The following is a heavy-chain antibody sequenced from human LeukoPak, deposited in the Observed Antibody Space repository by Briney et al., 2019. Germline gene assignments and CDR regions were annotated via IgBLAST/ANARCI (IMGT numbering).Heavy chain of an antibody. Sequence: GGSLRLSCAASGFTFSTYWMSWVRQAPGKGLEWVANINQDGSEKYYVDSVKGRFTISRDNAKNSLYLQMNSLRAEDTAVYYCARDPDYDYVWDYWGQGTLVTVSS. CDR2: INQDGSEK. V-gene: IGHV3-7*01. J-gene: IGHJ4*02. CDR3: ARDPDYDYVWDY. CDR1: GFTFSTYW. D-gene: IGHD3-16*01.